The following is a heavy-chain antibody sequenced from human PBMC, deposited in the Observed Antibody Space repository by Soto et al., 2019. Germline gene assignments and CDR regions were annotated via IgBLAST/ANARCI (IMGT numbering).Heavy chain of an antibody. CDR1: GGSISSSSYF. CDR3: ARLVVCNGGSCKFDP. J-gene: IGHJ5*02. CDR2: INYRRTT. D-gene: IGHD2-15*01. Sequence: QLQLQESGPGLVTPSETLSLTCTVSGGSISSSSYFWAWVRQSPAKGLEWIGSINYRRTTFYSASLKNRVTISIDTSRNQFSLTLNSVTAADTAVYYCARLVVCNGGSCKFDPWGQGTLVTVSS. V-gene: IGHV4-39*01.